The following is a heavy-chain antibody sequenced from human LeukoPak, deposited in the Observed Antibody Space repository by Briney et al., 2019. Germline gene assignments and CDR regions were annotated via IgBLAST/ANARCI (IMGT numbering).Heavy chain of an antibody. CDR3: ARERGPRRGEIDAFDI. CDR2: IYSGGST. V-gene: IGHV3-66*01. CDR1: GFTVSSNY. J-gene: IGHJ3*02. Sequence: PGGSLRLSCAASGFTVSSNYMSWVRQAPGKGLEWVSVIYSGGSTYYADSVKGRFTISRDNSKNTLYLQMNSLRAEDTAVYYCARERGPRRGEIDAFDIWGQGTMVTVSS. D-gene: IGHD3-10*01.